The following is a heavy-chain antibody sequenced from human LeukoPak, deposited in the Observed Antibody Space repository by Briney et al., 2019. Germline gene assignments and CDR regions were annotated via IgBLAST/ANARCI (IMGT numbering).Heavy chain of an antibody. CDR2: IYTSGST. CDR3: ARGGSGWNYYYYYMDV. J-gene: IGHJ6*03. CDR1: GGSISSGSYF. D-gene: IGHD6-19*01. V-gene: IGHV4-61*02. Sequence: PSETLSLTCTVFGGSISSGSYFWSWIRQPAGKGLEWIGRIYTSGSTNYNPSLKSRVTISVDTSKNQFSLKLSSVTAADTAVYYCARGGSGWNYYYYYMDVWGKGTTVTISS.